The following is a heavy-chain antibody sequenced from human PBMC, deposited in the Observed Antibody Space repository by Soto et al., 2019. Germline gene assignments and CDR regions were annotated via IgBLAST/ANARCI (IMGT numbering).Heavy chain of an antibody. Sequence: ASETLSLTCAVSGGSISSGGYSWSWIRQPPGKGLEWIGYVYYLGSTDYNPSLKSRVTISVDTSKRQFSLRLSSVTAADAAIYYCARDGYDGSGSPYPAYWGPGIQVTVSS. CDR1: GGSISSGGYS. CDR2: VYYLGST. J-gene: IGHJ4*02. V-gene: IGHV4-61*08. D-gene: IGHD3-10*01. CDR3: ARDGYDGSGSPYPAY.